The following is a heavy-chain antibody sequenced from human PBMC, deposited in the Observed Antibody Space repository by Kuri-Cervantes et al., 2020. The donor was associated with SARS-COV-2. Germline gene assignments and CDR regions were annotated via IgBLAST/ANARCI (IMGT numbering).Heavy chain of an antibody. CDR3: ARDPPSPYCSGGSCRTDV. V-gene: IGHV3-21*01. D-gene: IGHD2-15*01. CDR2: ISSSSSYI. J-gene: IGHJ6*02. Sequence: GESLKISCAASGFTFSSYSMNWVRQALGKGLEWVSSISSSSSYIYYADSVKGRFTISRDNAKNSLYLQMNSLRAEDTAVYYCARDPPSPYCSGGSCRTDVWGQGTTVTVSS. CDR1: GFTFSSYS.